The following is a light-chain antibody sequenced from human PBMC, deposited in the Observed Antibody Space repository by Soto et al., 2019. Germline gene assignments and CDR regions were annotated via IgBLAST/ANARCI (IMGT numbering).Light chain of an antibody. CDR3: SSYTSSSTVV. Sequence: QSALTQPASVSGSPGQSITISCTGTSSDVGGYNYVSWYQQHPGKAPKLMIYDVSYRPSGVSNRFSGSKSGNTASLTISGLHADDDADYYCSSYTSSSTVVFGGGTKLTVL. J-gene: IGLJ3*02. CDR2: DVS. CDR1: SSDVGGYNY. V-gene: IGLV2-14*03.